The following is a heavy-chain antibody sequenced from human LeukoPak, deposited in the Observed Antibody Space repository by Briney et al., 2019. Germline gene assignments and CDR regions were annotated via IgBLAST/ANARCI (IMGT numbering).Heavy chain of an antibody. J-gene: IGHJ4*02. Sequence: ASVKVSCKACGYTFTVYYMHWVRQAPGQGLEWMGWINPNSGGTNYAQTFQGRVTMTRDTSTSTAYMELSSLRSDDSAVYYCARGTYCGGDCPDYWGQGTLVTVSS. CDR3: ARGTYCGGDCPDY. CDR2: INPNSGGT. CDR1: GYTFTVYY. V-gene: IGHV1-2*02. D-gene: IGHD2-21*02.